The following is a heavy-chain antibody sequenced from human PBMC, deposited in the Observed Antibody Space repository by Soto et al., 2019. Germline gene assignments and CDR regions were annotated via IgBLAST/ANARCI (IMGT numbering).Heavy chain of an antibody. CDR2: IYWNDDK. Sequence: QITLKESGPTLVKATQTLTLTCTFSGFSLTTPGAGVGWIRQPPGKALEWLALIYWNDDKRYSPSLESRLTITKDTFKNQVVLIMTNMDPVDTATYYCAHRGYGDYPRDNWFDPWGQGVPVIVSS. CDR1: GFSLTTPGAG. V-gene: IGHV2-5*01. J-gene: IGHJ5*02. CDR3: AHRGYGDYPRDNWFDP. D-gene: IGHD4-17*01.